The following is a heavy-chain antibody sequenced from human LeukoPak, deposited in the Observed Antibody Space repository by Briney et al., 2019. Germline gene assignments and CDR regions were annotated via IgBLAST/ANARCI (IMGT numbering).Heavy chain of an antibody. J-gene: IGHJ5*02. CDR1: GYTFTGYY. Sequence: ASVKVSCKASGYTFTGYYMHWVRQAPGQGLEWMGRINPNSGGTNYAQKFQGRVTMTRDTSISTAYMELSRLRSDDTAVYYCARDRTMIVLWSSNWFDPWGQGTLVTVSS. D-gene: IGHD3-22*01. V-gene: IGHV1-2*06. CDR2: INPNSGGT. CDR3: ARDRTMIVLWSSNWFDP.